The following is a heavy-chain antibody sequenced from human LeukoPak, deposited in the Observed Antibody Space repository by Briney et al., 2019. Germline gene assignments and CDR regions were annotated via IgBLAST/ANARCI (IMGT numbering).Heavy chain of an antibody. J-gene: IGHJ4*02. CDR2: INPNSGGT. Sequence: ASVKVSCKASGYTSTSYDINWVRQATGQGLEWMGWINPNSGGTNYAQKFQGWVTMTRDTSISTAYMELSRLRSDDTAVYYCARGPPVYSGYEYYFDYWGQGTLVTVSS. D-gene: IGHD5-12*01. CDR1: GYTSTSYD. CDR3: ARGPPVYSGYEYYFDY. V-gene: IGHV1-2*04.